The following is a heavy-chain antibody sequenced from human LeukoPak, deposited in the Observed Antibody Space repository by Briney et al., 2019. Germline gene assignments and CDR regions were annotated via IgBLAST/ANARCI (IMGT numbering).Heavy chain of an antibody. D-gene: IGHD2-15*01. Sequence: GGSLRLSCLDSGFSFSSYWMSWVRQAPGRGLEWVANIKQDGSDKQYVDSVKGRFTISRDNGKNSLYLQMNSLRAEDTAVYFCASGPRWVGAAWAHSFDIWGQGTMVTVSS. V-gene: IGHV3-7*01. CDR3: ASGPRWVGAAWAHSFDI. J-gene: IGHJ3*02. CDR2: IKQDGSDK. CDR1: GFSFSSYW.